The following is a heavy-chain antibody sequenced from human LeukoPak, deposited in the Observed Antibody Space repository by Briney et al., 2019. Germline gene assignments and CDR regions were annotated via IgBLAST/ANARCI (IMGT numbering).Heavy chain of an antibody. D-gene: IGHD3-10*01. Sequence: GGSLRLSCAVSGITLSNYGMSWVRQAPGKGLEWVSAISGSGGSTYYADSVKGRFTISRDNSKNTLYLQMNSLRAGDTAVYYCAKDPRAYYYGSGSSMYFDYWGQGTLVTVSS. J-gene: IGHJ4*02. CDR3: AKDPRAYYYGSGSSMYFDY. CDR2: ISGSGGST. CDR1: GITLSNYG. V-gene: IGHV3-23*01.